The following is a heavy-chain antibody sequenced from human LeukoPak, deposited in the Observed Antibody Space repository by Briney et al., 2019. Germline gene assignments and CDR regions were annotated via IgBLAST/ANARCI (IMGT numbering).Heavy chain of an antibody. V-gene: IGHV3-7*01. Sequence: PGGSLRLSCAASGFTFSRYWMSWVRQAPGKGLEWVATIKQDGSEKYYVDSVKGRFTISRDNAKNSLYLQMNSLRAEDTAVYYCARETILAVAGDFWGQGTLVTVSS. D-gene: IGHD6-19*01. CDR1: GFTFSRYW. CDR2: IKQDGSEK. J-gene: IGHJ4*02. CDR3: ARETILAVAGDF.